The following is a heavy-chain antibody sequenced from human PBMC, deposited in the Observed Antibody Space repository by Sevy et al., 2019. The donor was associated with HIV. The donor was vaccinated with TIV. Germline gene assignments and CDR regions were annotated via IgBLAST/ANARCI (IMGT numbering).Heavy chain of an antibody. CDR2: ISSRSSYI. V-gene: IGHV3-21*01. J-gene: IGHJ4*02. Sequence: GESLRLSCAASGFTFSDYYMNWVRQAPGKGLEWVSSISSRSSYIHYADSVRGRFTISRDNAKNSLYLQMNSLRVDDTAVYFCARDGGCSSTSCLLYFDSWGQGALVTVSS. CDR1: GFTFSDYY. D-gene: IGHD2-2*01. CDR3: ARDGGCSSTSCLLYFDS.